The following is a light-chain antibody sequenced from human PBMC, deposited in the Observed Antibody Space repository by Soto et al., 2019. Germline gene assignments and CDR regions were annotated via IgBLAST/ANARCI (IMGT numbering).Light chain of an antibody. CDR3: SSYTTGNTRQIV. V-gene: IGLV2-14*03. Sequence: QSALTQPDSVSGSPGQSITISFTGTSSDVGGYNYVSWYQHHPGKAPKLIMSDVTNRPSGVSNPFSGAKSGNTGSLTISGLQPEDEADYYSSSYTTGNTRQIVFGTGTKLTVL. CDR1: SSDVGGYNY. J-gene: IGLJ1*01. CDR2: DVT.